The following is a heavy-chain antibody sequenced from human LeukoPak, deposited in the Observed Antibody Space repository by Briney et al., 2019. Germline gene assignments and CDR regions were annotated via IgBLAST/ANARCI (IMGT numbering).Heavy chain of an antibody. J-gene: IGHJ6*03. Sequence: PSETLSLTCSVSGGSISSYYWSWIRQPPGKGLERIGYIYYTGSTNYNPSLKSRVTISVDTSKNQFSLKLSSVTAADTALYYCARGIISMESYYYYYYMDVWGKGTTVTISS. CDR3: ARGIISMESYYYYYYMDV. D-gene: IGHD3-16*01. CDR2: IYYTGST. CDR1: GGSISSYY. V-gene: IGHV4-59*01.